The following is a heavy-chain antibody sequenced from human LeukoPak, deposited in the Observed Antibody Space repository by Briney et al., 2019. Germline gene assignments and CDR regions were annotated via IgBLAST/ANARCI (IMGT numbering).Heavy chain of an antibody. CDR2: INHSGST. D-gene: IGHD3-3*02. CDR3: ARGISVD. Sequence: KSSETLSLTCAVYGGSFSGYYWSWFRQPPGKGLEWIGEINHSGSTNYNPSLKSRVTISVDTSKNQFSPKLSSVTAADTAVYYCARGISVDWGQGTLVTVSS. CDR1: GGSFSGYY. V-gene: IGHV4-34*01. J-gene: IGHJ4*02.